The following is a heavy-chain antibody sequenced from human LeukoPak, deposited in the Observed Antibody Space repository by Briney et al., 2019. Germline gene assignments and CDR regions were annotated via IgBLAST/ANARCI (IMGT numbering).Heavy chain of an antibody. J-gene: IGHJ6*03. D-gene: IGHD2-8*01. CDR1: GYTFTSYD. CDR3: VTRGYCTNGVSYNYYMDV. V-gene: IGHV1-8*01. Sequence: ASVKVSCKASGYTFTSYDINWVRQATGQGLEWMGWMNPNSGNTGYAQKFQGRVTMTRNTSISTAYMEVSSLRSEDTAVYYCVTRGYCTNGVSYNYYMDVGGKGTTVTVSS. CDR2: MNPNSGNT.